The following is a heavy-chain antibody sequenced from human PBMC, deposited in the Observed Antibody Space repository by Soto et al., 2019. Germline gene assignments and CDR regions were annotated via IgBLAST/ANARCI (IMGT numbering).Heavy chain of an antibody. CDR1: GYTFTTYG. Sequence: QVHLVQSGAEVKKPGASVKVSCKGSGYTFTTYGITWVRQAPGQGLESMGWISTHNGNTNYAQKLQGIVTVTRDTSTSTAYMELRSLRSDDTAVYYCARGRYGDYWGQGALVTVSS. D-gene: IGHD1-1*01. J-gene: IGHJ4*02. CDR2: ISTHNGNT. V-gene: IGHV1-18*01. CDR3: ARGRYGDY.